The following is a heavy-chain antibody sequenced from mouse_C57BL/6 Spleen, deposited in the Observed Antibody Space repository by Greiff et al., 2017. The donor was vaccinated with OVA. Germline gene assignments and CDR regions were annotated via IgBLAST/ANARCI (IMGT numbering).Heavy chain of an antibody. D-gene: IGHD1-1*01. Sequence: ESGPGMVKPSQSLSLTCTVTGYSITSGYDWHWIRHFPGNKLEWMGYISYSGSTNYNPSLKSRISITHDTSTNHFFLKLNSETTEDTATYYGARGGDYYGSSYDYAMDYWGQGTSVTVSS. CDR1: GYSITSGYD. CDR3: ARGGDYYGSSYDYAMDY. J-gene: IGHJ4*01. CDR2: ISYSGST. V-gene: IGHV3-1*01.